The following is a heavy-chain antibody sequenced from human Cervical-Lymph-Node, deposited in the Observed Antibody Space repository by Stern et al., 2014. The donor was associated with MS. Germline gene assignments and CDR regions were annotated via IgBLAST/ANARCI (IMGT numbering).Heavy chain of an antibody. V-gene: IGHV1-69*01. CDR3: ARVPSDRGTAP. J-gene: IGHJ4*02. D-gene: IGHD1-14*01. Sequence: VQLVESGAEVKRPGSSVKVSCKASGDTFSSYPITWVRQAPGQGLEWMGGITPIFGTADYAQKFQGRVTITADESTSTAYMELSSLRSEDTAMYYCARVPSDRGTAPRGQGTLVTVSS. CDR2: ITPIFGTA. CDR1: GDTFSSYP.